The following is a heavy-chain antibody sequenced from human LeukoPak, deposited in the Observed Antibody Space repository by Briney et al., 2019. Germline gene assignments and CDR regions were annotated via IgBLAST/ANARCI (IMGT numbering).Heavy chain of an antibody. CDR2: ISYDGSNK. CDR3: AKVYCSSTSCYDAFDI. V-gene: IGHV3-30*18. J-gene: IGHJ3*02. CDR1: GFTFSSYI. D-gene: IGHD2-2*01. Sequence: GGSLRLSCAASGFTFSSYILNWVRQAPGKGLEWVAVISYDGSNKYYADSVKGRFTISRDNSKNTLYLQMNSLRAEDTAVYYCAKVYCSSTSCYDAFDIWGQGTMVTVSS.